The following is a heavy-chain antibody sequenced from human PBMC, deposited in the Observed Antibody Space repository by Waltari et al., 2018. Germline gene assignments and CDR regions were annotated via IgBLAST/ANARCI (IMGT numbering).Heavy chain of an antibody. Sequence: EVQLVESGGGLVQPGGSLSLSWAASGFPFHSYWMPWFRQAPGQGLGKGCVWWAVCNSDWSSTCHADAVKGRLPGSGDSARNTLLLQMNSLRVEDTAVYFCTREHGAVAGSYYYYGMDVWGQGTTVIVSS. CDR1: GFPFHSYW. CDR2: CNSDWSST. CDR3: TREHGAVAGSYYYYGMDV. V-gene: IGHV3-74*01. D-gene: IGHD6-19*01. J-gene: IGHJ6*02.